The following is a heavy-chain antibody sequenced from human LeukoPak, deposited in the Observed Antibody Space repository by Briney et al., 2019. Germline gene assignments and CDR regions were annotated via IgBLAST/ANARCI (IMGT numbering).Heavy chain of an antibody. J-gene: IGHJ5*02. V-gene: IGHV5-51*01. Sequence: GESLKISCKGSGYSFTSYLIAWVRQRPGEGPEGMGHIYPGDSDTKCSPYFQGQVTISADKSINTAYLQWSSLKASDTAMYYCARLSIGYCNGGNCYGGSWGQGTLVTVSS. CDR2: IYPGDSDT. CDR1: GYSFTSYL. CDR3: ARLSIGYCNGGNCYGGS. D-gene: IGHD2-15*01.